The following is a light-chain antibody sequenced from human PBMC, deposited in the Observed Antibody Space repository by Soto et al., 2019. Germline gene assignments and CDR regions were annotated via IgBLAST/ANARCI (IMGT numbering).Light chain of an antibody. CDR3: QQSYTTPWT. Sequence: DIQMTQSPSSLSPSVGDRVTITCRASQIISTYLNWYQQKPGEAPKLLIYGASSLQSGVPSRFSGHGSGTDFTLTISSLQPEDFATYYCQQSYTTPWTFGQGTKVDIK. CDR1: QIISTY. J-gene: IGKJ1*01. CDR2: GAS. V-gene: IGKV1-39*01.